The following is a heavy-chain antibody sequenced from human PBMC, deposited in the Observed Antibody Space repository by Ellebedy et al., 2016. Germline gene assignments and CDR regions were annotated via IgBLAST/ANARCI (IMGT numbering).Heavy chain of an antibody. CDR3: AKDSGRYGDYDY. CDR1: GFTFSSYA. CDR2: ISGSGGST. V-gene: IGHV3-23*01. Sequence: GGSLRLSCAASGFTFSSYAMSWVRQAPGKGLEWVSAISGSGGSTYYADSVKGRFTISRDNSKNTLYLHMNSLRAEDTAVYYCAKDSGRYGDYDYWGQGTLVTVSS. D-gene: IGHD4-17*01. J-gene: IGHJ4*02.